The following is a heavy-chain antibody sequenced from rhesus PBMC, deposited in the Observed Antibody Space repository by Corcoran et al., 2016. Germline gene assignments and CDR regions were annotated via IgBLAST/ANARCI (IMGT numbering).Heavy chain of an antibody. V-gene: IGHV4-169*01. J-gene: IGHJ1*01. Sequence: QLQLQESGPGLVKPSETLSVTCAVSGGSISSSYWSWIRQAPGKGLEWIGYIYGIGSSTNYNPSLKSRVTLSVDTSKNQRSLKLSSVTTADTAVYYCARVGGVGKYFEFWGQGALVTVSS. D-gene: IGHD1-44*02. CDR3: ARVGGVGKYFEF. CDR2: IYGIGSST. CDR1: GGSISSSY.